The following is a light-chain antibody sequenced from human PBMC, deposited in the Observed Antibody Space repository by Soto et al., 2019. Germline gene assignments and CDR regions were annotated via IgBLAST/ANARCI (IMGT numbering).Light chain of an antibody. CDR2: EGS. Sequence: QSALTQPASVSGSPGQSITISCTGTSSDVGSYNLVSWYQQHPGKAPKLMIYEGSKRPSGVSNRFSGSKSGNTASLTISGLQAEDEADYYCFSYAGSSTSLFGGGTKVTIL. J-gene: IGLJ2*01. CDR1: SSDVGSYNL. CDR3: FSYAGSSTSL. V-gene: IGLV2-23*01.